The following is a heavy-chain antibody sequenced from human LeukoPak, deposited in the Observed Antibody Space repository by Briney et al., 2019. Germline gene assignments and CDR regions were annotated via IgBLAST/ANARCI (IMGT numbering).Heavy chain of an antibody. D-gene: IGHD2-21*02. Sequence: GGSLRLSCAASEFTFSSYGMHWVRQAPGKGLEWVAVIWYDGSNKYYADSVKGRFTISRDNSKNTLYLQMNSLRAEDTAVYYCAREGRCGGDCYYDYWGQGTLVTVSS. CDR3: AREGRCGGDCYYDY. CDR1: EFTFSSYG. V-gene: IGHV3-33*01. J-gene: IGHJ4*02. CDR2: IWYDGSNK.